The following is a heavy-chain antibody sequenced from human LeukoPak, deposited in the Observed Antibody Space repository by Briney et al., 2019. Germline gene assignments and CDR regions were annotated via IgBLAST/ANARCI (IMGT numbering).Heavy chain of an antibody. CDR2: IYYSGST. J-gene: IGHJ6*03. D-gene: IGHD6-13*01. CDR1: GGSISSSSYY. V-gene: IGHV4-39*07. Sequence: SETLSLTFTVSGGSISSSSYYWGWIRQPPGKGLEWIGSIYYSGSTYYNPSLKSRVTISVDTSKNQFSLKLSSVTAADTAVYYWARDLQGAAWAYYYYYMDVWGKGTTVTVSS. CDR3: ARDLQGAAWAYYYYYMDV.